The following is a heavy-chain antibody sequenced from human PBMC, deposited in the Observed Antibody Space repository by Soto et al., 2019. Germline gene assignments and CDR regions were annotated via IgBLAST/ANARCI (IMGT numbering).Heavy chain of an antibody. CDR1: GFTFSSYG. CDR2: ISYDGSNK. D-gene: IGHD3-16*01. V-gene: IGHV3-30*03. Sequence: PGGSLRLSCAASGFTFSSYGMHWVRQAPGKGLEWVAVISYDGSNKYYADSVKGRFTISRDNSKNTLYLQMNSLRAEDTAVYYCARDNLAFQGAFDLWGQGTLVTVSS. CDR3: ARDNLAFQGAFDL. J-gene: IGHJ4*02.